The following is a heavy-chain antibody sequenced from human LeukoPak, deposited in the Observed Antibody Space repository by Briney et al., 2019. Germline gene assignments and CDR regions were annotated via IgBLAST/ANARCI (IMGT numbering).Heavy chain of an antibody. CDR1: GGSFSGYY. D-gene: IGHD6-19*01. Sequence: SETLSLTCAVYGGSFSGYYWSWIRQPPGKGLEWIGEINHSGSTNYNPSLKSQVTISVDTSKNQFSLKLSSVTAADTAVYYCARGSSGWFSDPWGQGTLVTVSS. V-gene: IGHV4-34*01. CDR2: INHSGST. CDR3: ARGSSGWFSDP. J-gene: IGHJ5*02.